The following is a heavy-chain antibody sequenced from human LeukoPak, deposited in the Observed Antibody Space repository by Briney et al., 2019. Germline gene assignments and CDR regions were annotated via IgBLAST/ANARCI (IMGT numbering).Heavy chain of an antibody. Sequence: GGSLTLSCAVSGLVVSNNYMSWVRQAAGKGLEWVSIIYSGNDSFYADSVKGRFTISRDISKNMVYLQMNNLRAEDTAVYYCARHLRYFDSTYDYWGQGTLVTVSS. CDR1: GLVVSNNY. CDR2: IYSGNDS. V-gene: IGHV3-53*01. J-gene: IGHJ4*02. CDR3: ARHLRYFDSTYDY. D-gene: IGHD3-9*01.